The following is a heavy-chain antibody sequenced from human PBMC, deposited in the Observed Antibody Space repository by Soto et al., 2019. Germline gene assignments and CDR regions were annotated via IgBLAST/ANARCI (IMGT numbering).Heavy chain of an antibody. CDR1: GFTFSSYG. V-gene: IGHV3-33*01. D-gene: IGHD6-13*01. CDR3: ARGYSSSWFKTPPNEYFQH. J-gene: IGHJ1*01. Sequence: QVQLVESGGGVVQPGRSLRLSCAASGFTFSSYGMHWVRQAPGKGLEWVAVIWYDGSNKYYADSVKGRFTISRDNSKNTLYLQMTSLRAEDTAVYYCARGYSSSWFKTPPNEYFQHWGQGTLVTVSS. CDR2: IWYDGSNK.